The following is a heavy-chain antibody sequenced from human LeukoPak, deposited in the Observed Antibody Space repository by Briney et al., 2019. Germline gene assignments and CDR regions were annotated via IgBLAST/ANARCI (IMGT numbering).Heavy chain of an antibody. Sequence: PSETLSLTCTVSGDSISSYYWSWIRQPAEKGLEWIGHIYTSGSTNYYTSGSTDYNPSLKSRVTISLDRSKNQFSLKLSSVTAADTAVYYCAAFLSGTYWYFDYWGQGVLVTVSS. CDR2: IYTSGST. CDR1: GDSISSYY. CDR3: AAFLSGTYWYFDY. D-gene: IGHD1-26*01. J-gene: IGHJ4*02. V-gene: IGHV4-4*07.